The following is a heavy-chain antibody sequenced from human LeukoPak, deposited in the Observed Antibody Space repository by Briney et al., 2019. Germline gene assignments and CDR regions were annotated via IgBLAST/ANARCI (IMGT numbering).Heavy chain of an antibody. D-gene: IGHD6-13*01. Sequence: GGSLRLSCAASGFTFSSYWMSWVRQAPGKGLEWVANIKQDGSEKYYVDSVKGRFTISRDNAKNSLYLQMNSLRAEDTAVYYCARVPGSSSWYLLYYYYYYYMDVWGTGTTVTVSS. V-gene: IGHV3-7*01. CDR3: ARVPGSSSWYLLYYYYYYYMDV. CDR2: IKQDGSEK. CDR1: GFTFSSYW. J-gene: IGHJ6*03.